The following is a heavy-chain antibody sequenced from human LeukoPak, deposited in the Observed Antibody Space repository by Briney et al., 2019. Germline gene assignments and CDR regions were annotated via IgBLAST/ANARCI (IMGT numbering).Heavy chain of an antibody. CDR2: ISYDGSNK. D-gene: IGHD3-10*01. Sequence: PGRSLRLSCAASGFTFSSYAMHWVRQAPGKGLEWVAVISYDGSNKYYADSVKGRFTISRDNSTNTLYLQMNSLRAEDTAVYYCARAMCSSSVRYHGGWGYGSGSYIRREGYFDYWGQGTLVTVSS. V-gene: IGHV3-30-3*01. CDR3: ARAMCSSSVRYHGGWGYGSGSYIRREGYFDY. CDR1: GFTFSSYA. J-gene: IGHJ4*02.